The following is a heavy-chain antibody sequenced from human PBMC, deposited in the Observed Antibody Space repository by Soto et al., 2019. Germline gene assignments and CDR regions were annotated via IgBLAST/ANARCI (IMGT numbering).Heavy chain of an antibody. D-gene: IGHD6-6*01. V-gene: IGHV3-23*01. CDR2: VSASGSST. Sequence: GGSLRLSCAASGFTFTNYAMSWVRQAPGKGLEWVSTVSASGSSTYYADSVKGRFTISRDNSKNTLYLQMNSLRAEDTALYYCAKSTADRPSDYFYYYYMDGWGKGTTVTVSS. CDR1: GFTFTNYA. J-gene: IGHJ6*03. CDR3: AKSTADRPSDYFYYYYMDG.